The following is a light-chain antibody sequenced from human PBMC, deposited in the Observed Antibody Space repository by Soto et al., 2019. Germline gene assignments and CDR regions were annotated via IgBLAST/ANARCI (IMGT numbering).Light chain of an antibody. CDR3: SSYTSTMTNV. J-gene: IGLJ1*01. CDR2: DVV. Sequence: QSALTQPASVSGSPGQSITISCTGTRSDVGGFNSVSWYQLRPGTAPKLILYDVVDRPSGVSYRFSGSKSGNTASLPISGLQAADEADYFCSSYTSTMTNVFGSGSKVIDL. CDR1: RSDVGGFNS. V-gene: IGLV2-14*03.